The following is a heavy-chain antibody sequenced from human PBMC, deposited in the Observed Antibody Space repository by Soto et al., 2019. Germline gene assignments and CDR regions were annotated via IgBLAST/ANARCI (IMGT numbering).Heavy chain of an antibody. V-gene: IGHV4-4*02. CDR1: GGSISSSNW. CDR2: IYQSGST. J-gene: IGHJ6*02. Sequence: SETLSLTCAVSGGSISSSNWWSWVRQPPGKGLEWIGEIYQSGSTNYNPSLKSRVTISVDKSKNQFSLKLSSVTAADTAVYYCARDSHADAYYYGSGSHYYYYGMDVWGQGTTVTVSS. CDR3: ARDSHADAYYYGSGSHYYYYGMDV. D-gene: IGHD3-10*01.